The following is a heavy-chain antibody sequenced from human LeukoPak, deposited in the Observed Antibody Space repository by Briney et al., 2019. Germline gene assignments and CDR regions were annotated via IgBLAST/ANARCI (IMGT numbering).Heavy chain of an antibody. CDR1: GGSISSGGYY. CDR2: IYTSGST. CDR3: ARGARVYDPYAFDI. D-gene: IGHD3-3*01. J-gene: IGHJ3*02. Sequence: PSQTLSLTCTVSGGSISSGGYYWSWIRQPAGKGLEWIGRIYTSGSTNYNPSLKSRVTMSVDTSKNQFSLKLSSVTAADTAVYYCARGARVYDPYAFDIWGQGTMVTVSS. V-gene: IGHV4-61*02.